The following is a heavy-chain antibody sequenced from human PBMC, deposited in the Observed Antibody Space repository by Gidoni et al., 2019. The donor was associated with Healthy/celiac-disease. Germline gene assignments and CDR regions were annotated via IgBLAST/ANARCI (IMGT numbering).Heavy chain of an antibody. CDR3: ARDRPVAGSFDY. CDR1: GGSISSGSYY. D-gene: IGHD6-19*01. Sequence: QVQLQESGPGLVKPSQTLSLPCTVSGGSISSGSYYWSWIRQPAGKGLEWIGRIYTSGSTNYNPSLKSRVTISVDTSKNQFSLKLSSVTAADTAVYYCARDRPVAGSFDYWGQGTLVTVSS. V-gene: IGHV4-61*02. J-gene: IGHJ4*02. CDR2: IYTSGST.